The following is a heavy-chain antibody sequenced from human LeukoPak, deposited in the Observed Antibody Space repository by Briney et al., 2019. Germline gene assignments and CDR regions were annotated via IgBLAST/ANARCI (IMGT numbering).Heavy chain of an antibody. V-gene: IGHV3-21*01. CDR3: ARDGLGYCSSTSCSDAFDI. CDR1: GFTFSSYS. CDR2: ISSSSSYI. J-gene: IGHJ3*02. D-gene: IGHD2-2*01. Sequence: PGGSLRLSCAASGFTFSSYSMNWVRQAPGKGLEWVSSISSSSSYIYYADSVKGRFTISRDNAKNSLYLQMNSLRAEDTAVYYCARDGLGYCSSTSCSDAFDIWGQGTMVTVSS.